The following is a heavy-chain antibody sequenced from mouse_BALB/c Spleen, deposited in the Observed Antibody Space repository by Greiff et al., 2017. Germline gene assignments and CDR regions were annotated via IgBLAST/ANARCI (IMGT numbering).Heavy chain of an antibody. CDR3: ARYEYEESAMDY. Sequence: EVKLVESGGGLVKPGGSLKLSCAASGFTFSSYAMSWVRQTPEKRLEWVASISSGGSTYYPDSVKGRFTISRDNARNILYLQMSSLRSEDTAMYYCARYEYEESAMDYWGQGTSVTVSS. J-gene: IGHJ4*01. CDR2: ISSGGST. D-gene: IGHD2-4*01. CDR1: GFTFSSYA. V-gene: IGHV5-6-5*01.